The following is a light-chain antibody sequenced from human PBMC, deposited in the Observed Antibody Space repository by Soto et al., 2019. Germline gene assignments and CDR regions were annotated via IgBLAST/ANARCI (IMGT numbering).Light chain of an antibody. CDR3: AAWDDSLSGWV. Sequence: QSVLTQPHSASGTPGQRVTISCSGSSSNIGRNYVYWYQQLPGTAPKLLNYRNNQRPSGVPDRFSGSKSGTSASLAISGLRSEDEADYYCAAWDDSLSGWVFGGGTKLTVL. V-gene: IGLV1-47*01. CDR1: SSNIGRNY. J-gene: IGLJ3*02. CDR2: RNN.